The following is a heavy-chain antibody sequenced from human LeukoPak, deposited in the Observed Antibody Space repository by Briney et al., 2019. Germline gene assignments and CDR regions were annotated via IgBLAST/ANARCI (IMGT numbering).Heavy chain of an antibody. CDR1: GVTFSSYS. CDR2: ISSSSSYI. CDR3: ARPPHTAMPYFDY. V-gene: IGHV3-21*01. D-gene: IGHD5-18*01. Sequence: KAGGSLRLSCAASGVTFSSYSMNWVRQAPGKGLEGVSSISSSSSYIYYADSVKGRFTISRDNAKNSLYLQMNSLRAEDTAVYYCARPPHTAMPYFDYWGQGTLVTVSS. J-gene: IGHJ4*02.